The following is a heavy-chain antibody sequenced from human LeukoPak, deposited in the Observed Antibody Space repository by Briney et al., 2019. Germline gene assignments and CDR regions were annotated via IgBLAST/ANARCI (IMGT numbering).Heavy chain of an antibody. J-gene: IGHJ4*02. CDR2: IYYSGST. D-gene: IGHD3-10*01. Sequence: SETLSLTCTVSGGSISSSSYYWGWIRQPPGKGLEWIGSIYYSGSTYYNPSLKSRVTISVDTSKNQFSLNLNSVTAADTAVYYCARSVLWFGDLGYWGQGILVTVSS. CDR3: ARSVLWFGDLGY. V-gene: IGHV4-39*07. CDR1: GGSISSSSYY.